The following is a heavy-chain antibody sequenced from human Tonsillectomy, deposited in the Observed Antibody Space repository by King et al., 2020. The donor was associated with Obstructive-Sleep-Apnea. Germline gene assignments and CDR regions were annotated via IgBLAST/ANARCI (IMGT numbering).Heavy chain of an antibody. CDR1: GFTFSRYA. Sequence: VQLVESGGGVVQPGTSLRLSCTASGFTFSRYAMHWVRQAPGKGLEWVAVISYDGSDKDYADSVKGRFTISRDNSQNTVDLQMDRLRVEDTALYYCARRDYYGPGNYGLMIPWGQGTPVTVSS. CDR3: ARRDYYGPGNYGLMIP. J-gene: IGHJ5*02. D-gene: IGHD3-10*01. CDR2: ISYDGSDK. V-gene: IGHV3-30*04.